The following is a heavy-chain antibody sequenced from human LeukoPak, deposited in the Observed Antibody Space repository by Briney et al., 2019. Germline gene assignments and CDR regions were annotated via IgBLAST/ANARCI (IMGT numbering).Heavy chain of an antibody. J-gene: IGHJ4*02. Sequence: GGSLRLSCVASGFTFRSAWMNWVRQAPGRGLEWVGRIKSKTDGGTTDYAAPVKGRFTISRDDSKTTLYLQMNSLQTADTAVYYCTTDQVVRGVTSDYWGQGTLVTVSS. CDR1: GFTFRSAW. CDR3: TTDQVVRGVTSDY. D-gene: IGHD3-10*01. CDR2: IKSKTDGGTT. V-gene: IGHV3-15*01.